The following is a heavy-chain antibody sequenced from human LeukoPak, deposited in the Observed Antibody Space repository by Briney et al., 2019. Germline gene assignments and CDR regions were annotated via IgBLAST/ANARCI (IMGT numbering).Heavy chain of an antibody. CDR1: GYSISSGYY. Sequence: SETLSLTCTVSGYSISSGYYRGWIRQPPGQGLEWIGSIYHSGSTYYNPSLKSRVTISVDTSKNQFSLKLSSVTAADTAVYYCASVGASIDYWGQGTLVTVSS. D-gene: IGHD1-26*01. J-gene: IGHJ4*02. CDR3: ASVGASIDY. V-gene: IGHV4-38-2*02. CDR2: IYHSGST.